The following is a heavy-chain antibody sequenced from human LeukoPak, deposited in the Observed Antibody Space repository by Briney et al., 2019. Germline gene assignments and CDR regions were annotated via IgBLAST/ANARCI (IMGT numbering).Heavy chain of an antibody. J-gene: IGHJ4*02. Sequence: GGSLRLSCAASGFTFSSYWMNWARQAPGKGLEWVASINHNGNVNYYVDSVKGRFTISRDNAKNSLYLQMSNLRAEDTAVYYCAYNQLLYGGPDYWGQGTLVTVSS. CDR1: GFTFSSYW. CDR2: INHNGNVN. D-gene: IGHD2-2*02. CDR3: AYNQLLYGGPDY. V-gene: IGHV3-7*03.